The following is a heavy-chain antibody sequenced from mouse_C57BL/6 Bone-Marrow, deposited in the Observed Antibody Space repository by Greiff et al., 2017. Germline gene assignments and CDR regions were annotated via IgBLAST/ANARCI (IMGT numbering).Heavy chain of an antibody. D-gene: IGHD1-1*01. V-gene: IGHV5-15*01. J-gene: IGHJ3*01. Sequence: DVMLVESGGGLVQPGGSLKLSCAASGFTFSDYGMAWVRQAPRKGPEWVAFISNLAYSIYYADTVTGRFTISRENAKNTLYLEMSSLRSEDTAMYYCARPSYGSPFAYWGQGTLVTVSA. CDR2: ISNLAYSI. CDR3: ARPSYGSPFAY. CDR1: GFTFSDYG.